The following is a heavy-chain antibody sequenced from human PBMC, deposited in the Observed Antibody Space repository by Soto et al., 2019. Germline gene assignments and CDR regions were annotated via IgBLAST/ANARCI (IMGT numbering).Heavy chain of an antibody. J-gene: IGHJ4*02. Sequence: KISETLSLTCLVIGRSISSYSWSSIRQPPGNGREWIGYIHYSGGTNYNLSLRSPVTMSAGTSKNQCARKLSSVTAADTAVYYCARFLDSSSYYYLMDYWGQGTPVTVSS. D-gene: IGHD3-22*01. CDR3: ARFLDSSSYYYLMDY. V-gene: IGHV4-59*01. CDR2: IHYSGGT. CDR1: GRSISSYS.